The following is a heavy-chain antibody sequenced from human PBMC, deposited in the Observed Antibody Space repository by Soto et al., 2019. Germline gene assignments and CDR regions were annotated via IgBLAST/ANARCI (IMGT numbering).Heavy chain of an antibody. V-gene: IGHV1-2*02. D-gene: IGHD3-16*01. Sequence: QVQLVQSGAEVKKPGASVKVSCKASGYTFNSYYIHWVRQAPGQGLEWMGWINPNSDVTGYAQSFQGRVTMTKVMSMTTSYMDLTTLRSDDTAVYYCVRVGFKRNYDFDLWSQGTLITVSS. CDR3: VRVGFKRNYDFDL. CDR2: INPNSDVT. CDR1: GYTFNSYY. J-gene: IGHJ4*02.